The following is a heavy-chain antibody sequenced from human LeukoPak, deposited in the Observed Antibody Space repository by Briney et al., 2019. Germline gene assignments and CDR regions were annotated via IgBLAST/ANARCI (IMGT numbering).Heavy chain of an antibody. V-gene: IGHV3-23*01. CDR2: ISGSGGST. J-gene: IGHJ4*02. D-gene: IGHD4-17*01. Sequence: PGGSLRLSCAASGFTFSSYAMSWVRQAPGKGLEWVSAISGSGGSTYYADSLKGRFTISRDNAKNSLYLQMNSLRVEDTAVYYCAKGNFGDYGADYWGQGTLVTVSS. CDR3: AKGNFGDYGADY. CDR1: GFTFSSYA.